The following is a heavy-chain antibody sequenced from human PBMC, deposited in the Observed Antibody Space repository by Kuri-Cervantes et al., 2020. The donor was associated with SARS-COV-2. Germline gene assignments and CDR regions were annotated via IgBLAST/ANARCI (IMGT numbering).Heavy chain of an antibody. J-gene: IGHJ4*02. V-gene: IGHV3-74*01. CDR2: INSDGSST. CDR3: ATQGTIYYYDTL. D-gene: IGHD3-22*01. CDR1: GFTFSSYW. Sequence: ETLSLTCAASGFTFSSYWMHWVRQAPGKGLVWVSRINSDGSSTSYADSVKGRFTISRDNAKNTLYLQMNSLRAEDTAVYYCATQGTIYYYDTLWGQGTLVTVSS.